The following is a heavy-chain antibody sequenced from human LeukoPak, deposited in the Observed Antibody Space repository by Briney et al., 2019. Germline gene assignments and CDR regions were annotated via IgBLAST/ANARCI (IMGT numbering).Heavy chain of an antibody. CDR1: GFTFSSYN. CDR3: ARYSDGFLEWSLDY. V-gene: IGHV3-21*01. J-gene: IGHJ4*02. CDR2: ISSSGTYI. Sequence: GSLRLSCAASGFTFSSYNMNWVRQAPGKGLEWVSSISSSGTYIYYTDSMKGRFTISRDNAKNSLYLQMNSLRAEDTAVYYCARYSDGFLEWSLDYWGQGTLVTVSP. D-gene: IGHD3-3*01.